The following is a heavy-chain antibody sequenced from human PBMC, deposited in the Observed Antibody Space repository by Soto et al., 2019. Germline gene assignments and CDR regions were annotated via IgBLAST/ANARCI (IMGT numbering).Heavy chain of an antibody. Sequence: EVQLVESGGGLVQPGRSLRLSCAASGFTFDDYAMHWVRQAPGQGLEWVSGISWNSGSIGYADSVKGRFTISRDNAKNSLYLQMNSLRAEDTALYYCAKSSGWYALDYWGQGTLVTVSS. CDR3: AKSSGWYALDY. D-gene: IGHD6-19*01. CDR1: GFTFDDYA. CDR2: ISWNSGSI. J-gene: IGHJ4*02. V-gene: IGHV3-9*01.